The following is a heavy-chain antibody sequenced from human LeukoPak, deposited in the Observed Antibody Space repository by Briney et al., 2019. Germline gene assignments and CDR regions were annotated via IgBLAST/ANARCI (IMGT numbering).Heavy chain of an antibody. Sequence: GGSLRLSCAASGFTFSSYEMNWVRQAPGKGLEWVSSISRSATTIYYADSVKGRFTISRDNAKNSLYLQMNSLRAEDTAVYYCARGSGYYQAFDIWGQGTMVTVSS. CDR1: GFTFSSYE. CDR2: ISRSATTI. D-gene: IGHD3-10*01. CDR3: ARGSGYYQAFDI. J-gene: IGHJ3*02. V-gene: IGHV3-48*03.